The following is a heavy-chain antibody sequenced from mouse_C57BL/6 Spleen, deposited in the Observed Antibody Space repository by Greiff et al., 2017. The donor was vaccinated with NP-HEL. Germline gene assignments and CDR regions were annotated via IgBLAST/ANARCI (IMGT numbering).Heavy chain of an antibody. CDR2: IYPGSGST. CDR3: GRWGYGSSYWYFDV. D-gene: IGHD1-1*01. CDR1: GYTFTSYW. Sequence: VQLQQSGAELVKPGASVKMSCKASGYTFTSYWITWVKQRPGQGLEWIGDIYPGSGSTNYNEKFKSKATLTVDTSSSTAYMQLSSLTSEDSAVYYCGRWGYGSSYWYFDVWGTGTTVTVAS. V-gene: IGHV1-55*01. J-gene: IGHJ1*03.